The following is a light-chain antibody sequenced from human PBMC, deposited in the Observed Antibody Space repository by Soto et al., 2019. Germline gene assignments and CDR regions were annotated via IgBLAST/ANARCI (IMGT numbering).Light chain of an antibody. CDR3: QHYNSYSEA. V-gene: IGKV1-5*03. J-gene: IGKJ1*01. CDR1: QTISSW. CDR2: NAS. Sequence: DILMTQSPSTLSGSIGDRVTITCRASQTISSWLAWYQQKPGKAPKLLIYNASTLKSGVQSRFSGSGSGTEFTLTISSLQPDDFATYYCQHYNSYSEAFGQGTKVELK.